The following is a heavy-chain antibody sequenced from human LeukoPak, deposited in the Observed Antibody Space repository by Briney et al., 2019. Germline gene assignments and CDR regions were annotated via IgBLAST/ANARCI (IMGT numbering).Heavy chain of an antibody. CDR2: IIPAFGTA. V-gene: IGHV1-69*05. CDR3: ASEGNYDSSGYSRYNYYYMDV. CDR1: GGTSSSYS. J-gene: IGHJ6*03. D-gene: IGHD3-22*01. Sequence: SVKVSCKGSGGTSSSYSISWVRQAPGQGLEWMGGIIPAFGTAHYAQKFQGRVTFTTDESTTTAYMELRSLRSEDTAVYYCASEGNYDSSGYSRYNYYYMDVWGKGTAVTVSS.